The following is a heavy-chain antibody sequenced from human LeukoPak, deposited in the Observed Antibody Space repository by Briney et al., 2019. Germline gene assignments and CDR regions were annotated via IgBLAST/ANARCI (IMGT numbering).Heavy chain of an antibody. CDR2: ISGSGGST. CDR1: GFTFSSYA. CDR3: AKSMGSSFYYYGMDV. Sequence: GGSLRLSCAASGFTFSSYAMSWVRQAPGKGLEWVSAISGSGGSTYYADSVKGRFTISRDNSKNTLYLQMNSLRAEDTAVYYCAKSMGSSFYYYGMDVWGQGTTVTVSS. V-gene: IGHV3-23*01. J-gene: IGHJ6*02. D-gene: IGHD6-13*01.